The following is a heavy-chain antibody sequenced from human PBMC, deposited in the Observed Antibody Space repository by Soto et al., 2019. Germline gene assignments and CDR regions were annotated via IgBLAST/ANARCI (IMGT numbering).Heavy chain of an antibody. J-gene: IGHJ3*02. V-gene: IGHV4-34*01. CDR2: INHSGST. D-gene: IGHD2-15*01. Sequence: PSETLSLTCAVYGGSFSGYYWSWIRQPPGKGLEWIGEINHSGSTNYNPSLKSRVTISVDTSKNQFSLKLSSVTAADTAVYYCACEGVVVGVAAAGAVIALDIWAKGT. CDR3: ACEGVVVGVAAAGAVIALDI. CDR1: GGSFSGYY.